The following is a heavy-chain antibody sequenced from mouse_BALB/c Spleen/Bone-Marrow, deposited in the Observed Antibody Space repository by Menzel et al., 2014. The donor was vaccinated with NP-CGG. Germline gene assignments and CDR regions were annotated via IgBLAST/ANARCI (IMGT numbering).Heavy chain of an antibody. CDR3: ARSPYGNHFDY. D-gene: IGHD2-10*02. J-gene: IGHJ2*01. Sequence: EVKLVESGGGLVKLGGSLKLSCAASGFTFSSYHMSWVRQTPEKRLELVAAINSNGGSTYYPDTVKGRFTISRDNAKSTLYLQMSSLKSEDTALYYCARSPYGNHFDYWGQGTTLTVSS. V-gene: IGHV5-6-2*01. CDR1: GFTFSSYH. CDR2: INSNGGST.